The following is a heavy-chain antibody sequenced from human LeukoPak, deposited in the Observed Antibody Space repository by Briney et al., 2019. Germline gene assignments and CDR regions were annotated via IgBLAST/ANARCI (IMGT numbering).Heavy chain of an antibody. CDR1: GGSISSYY. CDR2: IYSSGST. J-gene: IGHJ4*02. V-gene: IGHV4-4*07. D-gene: IGHD6-19*01. CDR3: GRDGMAGG. Sequence: PSETLSLTCTVSGGSISSYYWSWIRQPAGKGLEWIGGIYSSGSTNYNPSLKSRVTMSLDMSKNQFSLLLSSVPGADATIVYCGRDGMAGGWGEGILVSVSS.